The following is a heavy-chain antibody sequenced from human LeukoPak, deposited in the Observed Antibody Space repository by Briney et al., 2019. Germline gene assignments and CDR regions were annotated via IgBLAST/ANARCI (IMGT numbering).Heavy chain of an antibody. Sequence: ASVKVSCKASGYTFTSYGISWVRQAPGQGLEWMGWISAYNGNTNYAQKLQGRVTMTTDTSTSTAYMELRSLRSDDTAVYYCARDLLRVDTAMDVYYYYGMDVWGQGTTVTVSS. D-gene: IGHD5-18*01. CDR3: ARDLLRVDTAMDVYYYYGMDV. CDR2: ISAYNGNT. V-gene: IGHV1-18*01. J-gene: IGHJ6*02. CDR1: GYTFTSYG.